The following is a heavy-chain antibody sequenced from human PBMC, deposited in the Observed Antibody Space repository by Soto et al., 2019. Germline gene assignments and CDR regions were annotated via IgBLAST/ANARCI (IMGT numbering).Heavy chain of an antibody. D-gene: IGHD4-17*01. Sequence: EVQLLESGGGLVQPGGSLRLSCAASGFTFSNYAMSWVRQAPGKGLEWVSGITRSGGNTYYADSVQGRFTISRDNSKNTLYLQMNSLRAEDTALYYCAKGPSGTVSASHWGQGTLVTVSS. CDR3: AKGPSGTVSASH. J-gene: IGHJ4*02. CDR1: GFTFSNYA. V-gene: IGHV3-23*01. CDR2: ITRSGGNT.